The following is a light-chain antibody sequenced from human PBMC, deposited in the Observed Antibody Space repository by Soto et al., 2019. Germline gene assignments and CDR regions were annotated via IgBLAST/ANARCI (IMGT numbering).Light chain of an antibody. CDR2: SSN. J-gene: IGLJ2*01. Sequence: QSVLTQPPSASGTPGQRVTISCFGSNSNIGTYTVNWYQQHPGTAPKLLIYSSNQRPSGVPDRFSGSKSGTSASLAISGLQSGDEADYYCAAWDDSLIGVAFGGGTKVTVL. CDR3: AAWDDSLIGVA. V-gene: IGLV1-44*01. CDR1: NSNIGTYT.